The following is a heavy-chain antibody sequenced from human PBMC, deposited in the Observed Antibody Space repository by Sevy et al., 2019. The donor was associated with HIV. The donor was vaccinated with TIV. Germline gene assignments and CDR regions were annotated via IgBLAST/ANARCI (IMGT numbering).Heavy chain of an antibody. Sequence: SESLSLTCNVSGDSISSYFWSWFRQPPGKGLEWIGYIYYSGSSEYNPSLRSRVTISIDTCTKYLSMNLTSMAAADTAVYYSARDSAVVPCALVDWGQGTLVTVSS. J-gene: IGHJ4*02. D-gene: IGHD2-15*01. CDR2: IYYSGSS. V-gene: IGHV4-59*01. CDR1: GDSISSYF. CDR3: ARDSAVVPCALVD.